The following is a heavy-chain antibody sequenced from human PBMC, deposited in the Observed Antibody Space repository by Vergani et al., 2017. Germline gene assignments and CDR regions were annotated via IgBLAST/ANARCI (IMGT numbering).Heavy chain of an antibody. J-gene: IGHJ4*02. V-gene: IGHV3-9*01. CDR1: GFTFDDYA. CDR3: ARAGDFDY. CDR2: INSDGSST. Sequence: EVQLLESGGGLVQPGRSLRISCAASGFTFDDYAMHWVRQAPGKGLEWVSGINSDGSSTSYAGSVKGRFTISRDNAKNTLYLQMNSVRAEDTAVYYCARAGDFDYWGQGTLVTVSS.